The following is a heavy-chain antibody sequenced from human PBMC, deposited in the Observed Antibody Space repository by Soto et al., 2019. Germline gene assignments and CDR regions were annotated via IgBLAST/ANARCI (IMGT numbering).Heavy chain of an antibody. Sequence: EVQLSQSGGGLVQRGGSLRLSCEGSGFTFGDYGINWVRQAPGKGLEWVSGISGSGNQIDYSDSVEGRFTVSRDNSKNTVFLKMNGLSAGDTAVYFCAKNQDWNRPEPGAFDVWGQGTMVTVSS. V-gene: IGHV3-23*01. D-gene: IGHD1-1*01. CDR1: GFTFGDYG. CDR3: AKNQDWNRPEPGAFDV. J-gene: IGHJ3*01. CDR2: ISGSGNQI.